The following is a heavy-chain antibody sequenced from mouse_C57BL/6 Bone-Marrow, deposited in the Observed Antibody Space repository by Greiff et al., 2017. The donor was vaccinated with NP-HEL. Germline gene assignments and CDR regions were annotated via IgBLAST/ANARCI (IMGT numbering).Heavy chain of an antibody. CDR2: IDPETGGT. V-gene: IGHV1-15*01. J-gene: IGHJ3*01. CDR1: GYTFTDYE. D-gene: IGHD1-1*01. CDR3: TPYYGSFAY. Sequence: QVHVKQSGAELVRPGASVTLSCKASGYTFTDYEMHWVKQTPVHGLEWIGAIDPETGGTAYNQKFKGKAILTADKSSSTAYMELRSLTSEDSAVYYCTPYYGSFAYWGQGTLVTVSA.